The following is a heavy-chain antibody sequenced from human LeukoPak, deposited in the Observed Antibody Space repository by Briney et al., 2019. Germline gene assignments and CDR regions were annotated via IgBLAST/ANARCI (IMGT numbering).Heavy chain of an antibody. CDR1: DDSITMYY. CDR2: VDHTGST. Sequence: SETLSLTCSVSDDSITMYYWTWIRQPPGKGLEWIGYVDHTGSTNFNPSLNGRVSISRDTTKDLFSLRLRSVTAADTAVYFCARGRVSSSTWYSTYYYYFYMDVWGKGTTVTVSS. CDR3: ARGRVSSSTWYSTYYYYFYMDV. V-gene: IGHV4-59*01. J-gene: IGHJ6*03. D-gene: IGHD1-1*01.